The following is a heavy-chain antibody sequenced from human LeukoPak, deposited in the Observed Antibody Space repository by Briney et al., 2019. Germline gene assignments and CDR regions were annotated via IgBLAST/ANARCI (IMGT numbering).Heavy chain of an antibody. V-gene: IGHV3-21*04. J-gene: IGHJ4*02. Sequence: GGSLRLSCAASGCTFNTYSMNWVRQAPGKGPEWVSSISDNSNYIYYSDSVEGRFTISRDNAKNSLYLQMNSLRAEDTAVYYCARDLTLGGSGSYGYFDYWGQGTLVTVSS. CDR2: ISDNSNYI. CDR1: GCTFNTYS. D-gene: IGHD3-10*01. CDR3: ARDLTLGGSGSYGYFDY.